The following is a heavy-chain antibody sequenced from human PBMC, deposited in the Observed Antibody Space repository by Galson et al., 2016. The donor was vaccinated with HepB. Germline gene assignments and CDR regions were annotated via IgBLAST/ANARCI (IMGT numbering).Heavy chain of an antibody. D-gene: IGHD5-12*01. J-gene: IGHJ5*02. CDR3: HGAGGFLS. V-gene: IGHV3-53*01. Sequence: SLRLSCAASGFTVSNNHIFWVRQAPGKGLEWVSLIYGGGGTYYADSVKGRFTMYRDNSKNIVYLQMHSLRAEDTAVYYCHGAGGFLSWGQGTLVTVSS. CDR2: IYGGGGT. CDR1: GFTVSNNH.